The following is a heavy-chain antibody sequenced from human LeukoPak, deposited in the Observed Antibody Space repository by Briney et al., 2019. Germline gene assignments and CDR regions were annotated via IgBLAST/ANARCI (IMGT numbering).Heavy chain of an antibody. V-gene: IGHV5-51*01. CDR3: ARPGVGAKSFVDY. J-gene: IGHJ4*02. D-gene: IGHD1-26*01. CDR2: VYPGDSDT. CDR1: GYSFTNYW. Sequence: GESLKISCKGFGYSFTNYWIGWVRQMPGKGLEWMGIVYPGDSDTRYSPSFQGQVTISADKSISTAFLQWSSLKASDTAVHYCARPGVGAKSFVDYWGQGTLVTVSS.